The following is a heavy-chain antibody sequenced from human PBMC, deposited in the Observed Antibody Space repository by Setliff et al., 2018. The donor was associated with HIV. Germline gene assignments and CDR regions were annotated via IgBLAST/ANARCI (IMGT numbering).Heavy chain of an antibody. V-gene: IGHV3-23*01. Sequence: GGSLRLSCAASGFTFSSYAMSWVRQAPGKGLEWVSAISGSGCSTYYADSVKGRFTISRDNSKNTLYLQMNSLRAEDTAVYYCAKGGFLEWSEYYYYYYYMDVWGKGTTVTVSS. J-gene: IGHJ6*03. CDR3: AKGGFLEWSEYYYYYYYMDV. CDR1: GFTFSSYA. CDR2: ISGSGCST. D-gene: IGHD3-3*01.